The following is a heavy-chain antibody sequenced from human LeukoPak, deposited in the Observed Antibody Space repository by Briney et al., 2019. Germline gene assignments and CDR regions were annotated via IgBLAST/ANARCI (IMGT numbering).Heavy chain of an antibody. Sequence: GGSLRLSCAASGSTFSSYGMQWVRQAPGKGLEWVANIKQDGTEKYYVDSVKGRFTISRDNAKNPLYLQMNSLRAEDTAVYFCARGFDSRFFDKWGQGTLVTVSS. D-gene: IGHD3-22*01. CDR2: IKQDGTEK. CDR1: GSTFSSYG. CDR3: ARGFDSRFFDK. V-gene: IGHV3-7*01. J-gene: IGHJ4*02.